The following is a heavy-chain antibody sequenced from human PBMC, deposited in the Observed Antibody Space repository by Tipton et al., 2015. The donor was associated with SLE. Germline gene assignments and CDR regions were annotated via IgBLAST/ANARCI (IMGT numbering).Heavy chain of an antibody. CDR1: GYSISSGGYY. D-gene: IGHD3-3*01. V-gene: IGHV4-31*03. CDR3: ARGPGYDFWSPWYFDL. CDR2: IYYSGST. Sequence: TLSLTCTVSGYSISSGGYYWSWIRQHPGKGLEWIGYIYYSGSTYYNPSLKSRVTISVDTSKNQFPLKLSSVTAADTAVYYCARGPGYDFWSPWYFDLWGRGTLVTVSS. J-gene: IGHJ2*01.